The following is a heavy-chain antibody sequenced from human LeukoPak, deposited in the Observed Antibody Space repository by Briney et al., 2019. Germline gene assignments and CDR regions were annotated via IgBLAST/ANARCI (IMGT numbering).Heavy chain of an antibody. D-gene: IGHD1-26*01. CDR3: ARSEDILIVGALSRYFDY. CDR2: ISAYNGNT. CDR1: GYTFTGYY. J-gene: IGHJ4*02. V-gene: IGHV1-18*04. Sequence: GASVKVSCKASGYTFTGYYMHWVRQAPGQGLEWMGWISAYNGNTNYAQKLQGRVTMTTDTSTSTAYMELRSLRSDDTAVYYCARSEDILIVGALSRYFDYWGQGTPVTVSS.